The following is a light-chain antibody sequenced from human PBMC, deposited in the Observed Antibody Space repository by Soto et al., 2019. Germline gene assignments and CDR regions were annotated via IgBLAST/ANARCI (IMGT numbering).Light chain of an antibody. CDR2: EVS. J-gene: IGLJ1*01. CDR1: SSDVGGYNY. Sequence: QSALTQPASVSWSPGQSITISCTGTSSDVGGYNYVSWYQQHPGKAPKLMIFEVSSRPSGVSYRFSGSKSGNTASLTISGLPAEDDADYYCSSYTSSSTLYVFGSGTKVTVL. V-gene: IGLV2-14*01. CDR3: SSYTSSSTLYV.